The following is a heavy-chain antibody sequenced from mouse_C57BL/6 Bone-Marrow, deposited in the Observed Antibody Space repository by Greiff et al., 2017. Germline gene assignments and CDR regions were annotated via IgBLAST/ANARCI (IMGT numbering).Heavy chain of an antibody. CDR2: ISAGGSYT. Sequence: EVKVVESGGGLVKPGGSLKLSCAASGFTFSSYAMSWVRQTPEKRLEWVATISAGGSYTYYTDNVKGRFTISRDNAKNNLYLQMSHLKSEDTAMYYCARSSYYSNYVDYWGQGTTLTVSA. D-gene: IGHD2-5*01. CDR1: GFTFSSYA. V-gene: IGHV5-4*03. CDR3: ARSSYYSNYVDY. J-gene: IGHJ2*01.